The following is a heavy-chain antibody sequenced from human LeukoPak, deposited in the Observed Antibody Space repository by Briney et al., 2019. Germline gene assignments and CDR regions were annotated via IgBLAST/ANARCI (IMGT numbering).Heavy chain of an antibody. CDR2: IGKDGSGN. Sequence: PGGSLRLSCAASGFSLSRYWMSWVRQAPGKGLEWVANIGKDGSGNHYVDSVKGRFTISRDNAKNSLYLQMNSLRADDTAVYYCASDLDYYATDQCGQGTLVTVSS. CDR3: ASDLDYYATDQ. J-gene: IGHJ5*02. CDR1: GFSLSRYW. D-gene: IGHD2-2*01. V-gene: IGHV3-7*01.